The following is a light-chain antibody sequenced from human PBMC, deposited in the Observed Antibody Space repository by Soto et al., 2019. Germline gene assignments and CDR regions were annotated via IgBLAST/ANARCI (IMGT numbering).Light chain of an antibody. Sequence: EIVVTQSPALLSLSPGERVTLSFMASQSVISSLAWYQQKLGQAPRLLISGASSRATGIPDRFSGSGSGTDFTLTISRLEPEDFALYYCQQYGSSPITFGQGIRLEIK. CDR2: GAS. CDR1: QSVISS. CDR3: QQYGSSPIT. V-gene: IGKV3-20*01. J-gene: IGKJ5*01.